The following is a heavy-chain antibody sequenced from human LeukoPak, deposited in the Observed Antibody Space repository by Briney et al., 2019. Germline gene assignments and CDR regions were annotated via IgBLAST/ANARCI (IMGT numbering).Heavy chain of an antibody. CDR1: GGSISSGDYY. CDR2: IYYSGST. D-gene: IGHD2-21*01. V-gene: IGHV4-30-4*08. CDR3: ARVTGGLASDY. Sequence: NPSQTLSLTCTVSGGSISSGDYYWSWIRQPPGKGLEWIGYIYYSGSTYYNPSLKSRVTISVDTSKIQFSLKLSSVTAADTAVYYCARVTGGLASDYWGQGTLVTVSS. J-gene: IGHJ4*02.